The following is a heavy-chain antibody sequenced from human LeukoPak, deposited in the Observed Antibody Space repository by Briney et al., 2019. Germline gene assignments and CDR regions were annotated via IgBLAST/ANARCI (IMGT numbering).Heavy chain of an antibody. V-gene: IGHV3-66*02. Sequence: GGSLRLSCAAPGFTVNNNFMNWVRQAPGKGLEWVSVIYSGGSTYYADSVKGRFTASRDNSKNTLYLQMDSLRIEDTAVYYCTREIRKNYRYYFDYWGKGTLVTVSS. CDR2: IYSGGST. D-gene: IGHD1-7*01. CDR1: GFTVNNNF. J-gene: IGHJ4*02. CDR3: TREIRKNYRYYFDY.